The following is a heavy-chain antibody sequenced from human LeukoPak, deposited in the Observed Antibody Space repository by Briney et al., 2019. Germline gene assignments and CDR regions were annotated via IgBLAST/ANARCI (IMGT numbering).Heavy chain of an antibody. CDR3: AREPRHYDILTGYPLYYFDY. J-gene: IGHJ4*02. D-gene: IGHD3-9*01. CDR1: GGSISSYY. Sequence: SETLSLTCTVSGGSISSYYWSWIRQPPGKGLEWIGYIYYSGSTNYNPSLKSRVTISVDTSKNQFSLKLSSVTAADMAVYYCAREPRHYDILTGYPLYYFDYWGQGTLVTVSS. V-gene: IGHV4-59*01. CDR2: IYYSGST.